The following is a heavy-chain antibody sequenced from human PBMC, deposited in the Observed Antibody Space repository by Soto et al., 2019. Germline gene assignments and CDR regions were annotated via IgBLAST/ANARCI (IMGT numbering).Heavy chain of an antibody. CDR2: ISSNGGST. J-gene: IGHJ3*02. Sequence: GGSLRLSCAASGFTFSSYAMHWVRQAPGKGLEYVSAISSNGGSTYYANSVKGRFTISRDNSKNTLYLQMGSLRAEDMVVYYCARDLTGGYCSGGSCYSACDIWGQGTMVTVSS. V-gene: IGHV3-64*01. D-gene: IGHD2-15*01. CDR3: ARDLTGGYCSGGSCYSACDI. CDR1: GFTFSSYA.